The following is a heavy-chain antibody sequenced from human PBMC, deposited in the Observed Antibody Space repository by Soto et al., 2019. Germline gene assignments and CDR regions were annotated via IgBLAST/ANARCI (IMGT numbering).Heavy chain of an antibody. CDR1: GGSISSYY. V-gene: IGHV4-59*01. Sequence: SETLSLTCTVSGGSISSYYWSWIRQPPGKGLEWIGYIYYSGITNYNPSIKSRVTISVDTSKNQFSLKLSSVTAADTAVCYCARYKSNYYYGMDVWGQGTTVTVSS. D-gene: IGHD1-20*01. CDR2: IYYSGIT. J-gene: IGHJ6*02. CDR3: ARYKSNYYYGMDV.